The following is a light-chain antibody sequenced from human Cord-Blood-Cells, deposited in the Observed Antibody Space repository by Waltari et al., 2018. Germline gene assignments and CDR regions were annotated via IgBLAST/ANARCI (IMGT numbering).Light chain of an antibody. Sequence: DILMTQSPDSLAVSLSERATTHCQSSQCVLYCSDNKNYLAWYQQKPGQPPKLLVYCESPRESGVPDRFSRSGSGADFTLTISRLQAEDVAVYYCQQYYSTPYTFGQGTKLEIK. CDR2: CES. CDR1: QCVLYCSDNKNY. CDR3: QQYYSTPYT. J-gene: IGKJ2*01. V-gene: IGKV4-1*01.